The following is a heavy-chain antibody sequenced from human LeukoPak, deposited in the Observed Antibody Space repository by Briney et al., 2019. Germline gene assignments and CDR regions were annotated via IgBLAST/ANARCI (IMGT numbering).Heavy chain of an antibody. CDR2: MNPNSGNT. V-gene: IGHV1-8*01. CDR3: ARTDYYDSSGYYNWFDP. CDR1: GYIFTSYD. D-gene: IGHD3-22*01. Sequence: GASVKVSCKASGYIFTSYDINWVRQATGQGLEWMGWMNPNSGNTGYAQKFQGRVTMTRNTSISTAYMELSSLRSEDTAVYYCARTDYYDSSGYYNWFDPWGQGTLVTVSS. J-gene: IGHJ5*02.